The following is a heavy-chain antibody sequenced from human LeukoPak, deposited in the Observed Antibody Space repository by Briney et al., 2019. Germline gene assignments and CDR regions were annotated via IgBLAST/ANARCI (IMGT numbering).Heavy chain of an antibody. CDR3: ARARRSSSSWYWVDY. J-gene: IGHJ4*02. CDR2: ISYDGSNK. V-gene: IGHV3-30-3*01. CDR1: GFTFSSYA. Sequence: GGSLRLSCAASGFTFSSYAMHWVRQAPGKGLEWVAVISYDGSNKYYADSVKGRFTISRDNSKNTLYLQMNSLRAEDTAVYYCARARRSSSSWYWVDYWGQGTLVTVSS. D-gene: IGHD6-13*01.